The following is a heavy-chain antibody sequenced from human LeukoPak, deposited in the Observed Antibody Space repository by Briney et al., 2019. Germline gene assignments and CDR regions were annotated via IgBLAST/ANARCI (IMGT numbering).Heavy chain of an antibody. V-gene: IGHV3-11*01. J-gene: IGHJ4*02. Sequence: PGGSLRLSCAASGFTFSDYYMSWIRQAPGKGLEWVSYISSSGSTIYYADSVKGRFTISRDNAENSLYLQMNSLRAEDAAVYYCAKAPVTSCRGAFCYPFDYWGQGTLVTVSS. CDR3: AKAPVTSCRGAFCYPFDY. CDR2: ISSSGSTI. CDR1: GFTFSDYY. D-gene: IGHD2-15*01.